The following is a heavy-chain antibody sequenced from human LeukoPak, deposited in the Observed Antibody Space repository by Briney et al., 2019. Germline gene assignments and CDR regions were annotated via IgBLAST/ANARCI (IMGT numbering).Heavy chain of an antibody. CDR2: IIPIFGTA. V-gene: IGHV1-69*13. CDR1: GGTFSSYA. Sequence: SVKVSCKASGGTFSSYAISWVRQAPGQGLEWMGGIIPIFGTANYAQKFQGRVTITADESTSTAYMELSSLRSEDTAVYYCARLLVVPAAIRSAYYYYMDVWGKGTTVTVSS. J-gene: IGHJ6*03. D-gene: IGHD2-2*01. CDR3: ARLLVVPAAIRSAYYYYMDV.